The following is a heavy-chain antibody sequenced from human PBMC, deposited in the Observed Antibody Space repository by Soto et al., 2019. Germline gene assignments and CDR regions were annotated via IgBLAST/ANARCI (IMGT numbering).Heavy chain of an antibody. Sequence: ASVKVSCKASGYTFTSYGISWVRQAPGQGLEWMGWISAYNGNTNYAQKLQGRVTMTTDTSTSTAYMELRSLRSDDTAVYCCARGVGRYFVLHYYYGMDVCGQGTTVTVYS. V-gene: IGHV1-18*04. CDR3: ARGVGRYFVLHYYYGMDV. CDR2: ISAYNGNT. J-gene: IGHJ6*02. D-gene: IGHD3-9*01. CDR1: GYTFTSYG.